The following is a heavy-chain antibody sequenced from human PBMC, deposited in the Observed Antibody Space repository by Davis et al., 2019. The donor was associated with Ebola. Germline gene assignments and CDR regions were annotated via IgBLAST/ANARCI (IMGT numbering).Heavy chain of an antibody. CDR1: GFTFDDYA. V-gene: IGHV3-9*01. J-gene: IGHJ6*04. CDR2: ISWNSGSI. CDR3: ARKGGMDV. Sequence: SLKISCAASGFTFDDYAMHWVRQAPGKGLEWVSGISWNSGSIGYADSVKGRFTISRDNAKNSLYLQMNSLRAEDTAVYYCARKGGMDVWGKGTTVTVSS.